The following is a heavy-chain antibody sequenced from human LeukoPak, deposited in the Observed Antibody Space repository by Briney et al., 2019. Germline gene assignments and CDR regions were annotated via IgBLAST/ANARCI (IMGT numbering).Heavy chain of an antibody. CDR2: IDQYGRAK. D-gene: IGHD5-18*01. CDR1: GFTFSNYW. V-gene: IGHV3-7*04. Sequence: PGGSLRLSCAASGFTFSNYWMSWVRQAPGKGLEWVASIDQYGRAKYYVDSVRGRFTFSRDNTKNSLYLQMNSLRAEDTAVYYCARADSYGSILDYWGQGTRVIDSS. J-gene: IGHJ4*02. CDR3: ARADSYGSILDY.